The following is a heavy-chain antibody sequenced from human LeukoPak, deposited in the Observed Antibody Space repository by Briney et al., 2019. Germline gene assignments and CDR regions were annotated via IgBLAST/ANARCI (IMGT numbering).Heavy chain of an antibody. CDR2: ISGSGGST. J-gene: IGHJ4*02. CDR1: GFTFSSYA. Sequence: GGSLRLSCAASGFTFSSYAMSWVRQAPGKGLEWVSAISGSGGSTYYADSAKGRFTISRDNSKNTLYLQMNSLRAEDTAVYYCAKDLTWIQLWLPFDYRGQGTLVTVSS. CDR3: AKDLTWIQLWLPFDY. D-gene: IGHD5-18*01. V-gene: IGHV3-23*01.